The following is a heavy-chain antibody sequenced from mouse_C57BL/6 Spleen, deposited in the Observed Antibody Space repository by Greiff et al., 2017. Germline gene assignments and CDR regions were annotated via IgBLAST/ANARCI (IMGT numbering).Heavy chain of an antibody. J-gene: IGHJ3*01. Sequence: EVHLVESGGGLVQPKGSLKLSCAASGFSFNTYAMNWVRQAPGKGLEWVARIRSKSNNYATYYADAVKDRFTISRDDSESMLYLQMNNLEAEDRAMYYCVRDYGSRYGFAYWGQGTLVTVSA. CDR2: IRSKSNNYAT. CDR1: GFSFNTYA. V-gene: IGHV10-1*01. CDR3: VRDYGSRYGFAY. D-gene: IGHD1-1*01.